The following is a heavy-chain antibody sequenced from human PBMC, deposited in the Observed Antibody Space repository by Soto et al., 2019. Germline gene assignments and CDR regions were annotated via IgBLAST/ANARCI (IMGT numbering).Heavy chain of an antibody. CDR1: GFTFSDYY. Sequence: QVQLVESGGGLVKPGGSLRLSCAASGFTFSDYYMSWIRQAPGKGLEWVSYISSSGTTMYYADSVKGRFTISRDNAKNSLYLQVNSLRADDTAVYYCARGSSGDYRTKGYFDYWGQGTPVTVSS. V-gene: IGHV3-11*01. D-gene: IGHD1-26*01. CDR2: ISSSGTTM. CDR3: ARGSSGDYRTKGYFDY. J-gene: IGHJ4*02.